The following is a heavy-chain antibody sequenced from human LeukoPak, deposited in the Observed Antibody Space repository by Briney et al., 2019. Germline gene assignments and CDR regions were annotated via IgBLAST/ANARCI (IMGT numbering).Heavy chain of an antibody. V-gene: IGHV4-39*01. CDR3: ASQGYCSGGSCPLFDP. D-gene: IGHD2-15*01. CDR1: GGSIRSSSYY. CDR2: IYYSGST. J-gene: IGHJ5*02. Sequence: SETLSLTCTVSGGSIRSSSYYWGWIRQPPGKGLEWIGSIYYSGSTYYNPSLKSRVTISVDTSKNQFSLKLSSVTAADTAVYYCASQGYCSGGSCPLFDPWGQGTLVTVSS.